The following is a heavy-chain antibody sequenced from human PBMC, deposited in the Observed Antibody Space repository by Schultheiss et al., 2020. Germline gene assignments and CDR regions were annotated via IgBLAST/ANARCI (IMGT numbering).Heavy chain of an antibody. J-gene: IGHJ4*02. CDR3: ARDKFRGTVTAFDY. CDR1: GYTFTSYG. V-gene: IGHV1-18*01. Sequence: ASVKVSGKASGYTFTSYGISWVRQAPGQGLEWMGWISAYNGNTNYAQKLQGRVTMTTDTSTSTAYMELRSLRSDDTAVYYCARDKFRGTVTAFDYWGQGTLVTVSS. D-gene: IGHD2-21*02. CDR2: ISAYNGNT.